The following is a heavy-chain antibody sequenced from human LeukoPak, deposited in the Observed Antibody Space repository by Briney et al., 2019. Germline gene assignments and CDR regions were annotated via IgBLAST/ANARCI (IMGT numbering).Heavy chain of an antibody. CDR1: GFTFSSYS. CDR2: IISTANAI. V-gene: IGHV3-48*01. CDR3: ARDSSWSFDY. J-gene: IGHJ4*02. D-gene: IGHD3-10*01. Sequence: PGGSLRLSCAASGFTFSSYSMNWVRQAPGKGLEWISYIISTANAIYYADSVKGRFTISRDNARNSVYLQMNSLRAEDTAVYYCARDSSWSFDYWGRESWSPSP.